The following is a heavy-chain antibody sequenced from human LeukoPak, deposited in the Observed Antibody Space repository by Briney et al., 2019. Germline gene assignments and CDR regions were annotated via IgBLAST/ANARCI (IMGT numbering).Heavy chain of an antibody. CDR2: IYPTGST. D-gene: IGHD2-8*02. CDR1: GYSISSGYY. V-gene: IGHV4-38-2*02. CDR3: ARHPRVLVFGAFDI. J-gene: IGHJ3*02. Sequence: SETLSLTCTVSGYSISSGYYWGWIRQPPGKGPEWIGNIYPTGSTYYNPSLKSRVTISVDTSKNQFSLRLSSVTAADTAVYYCARHPRVLVFGAFDIWGQGTMVTVSS.